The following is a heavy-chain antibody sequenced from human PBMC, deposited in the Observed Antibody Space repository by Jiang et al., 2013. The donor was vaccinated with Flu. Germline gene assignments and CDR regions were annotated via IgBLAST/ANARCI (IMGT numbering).Heavy chain of an antibody. J-gene: IGHJ4*02. Sequence: PTQTLTLTCTFSGFSLSTSGMRVSWIRQPPGKALEWLARIDWDDDKFYSTSLKTRLTVTKDTSTNQVVLTMTDMDPLDTATYYCAHRLRNSNWYGYYFDYWGQGTLVTVSS. CDR2: IDWDDDK. D-gene: IGHD6-13*01. CDR3: AHRLRNSNWYGYYFDY. V-gene: IGHV2-70*04. CDR1: GFSLSTSGMR.